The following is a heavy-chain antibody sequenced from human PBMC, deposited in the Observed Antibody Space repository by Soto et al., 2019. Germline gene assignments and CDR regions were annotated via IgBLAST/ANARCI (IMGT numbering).Heavy chain of an antibody. CDR3: ARGDYGTGGYPFPYFDY. V-gene: IGHV1-2*02. J-gene: IGHJ4*02. D-gene: IGHD2-8*02. CDR1: GYSFTGYY. Sequence: HAHLVQSGAEVKRPGASLKVSCKASGYSFTGYYIHWVRQAPGQGLEWMGWINPDSGATNYAQNFQGRVTLTSDTSISTASMDLTSLTSDDTAVDYCARGDYGTGGYPFPYFDYWGQGTLVIVSS. CDR2: INPDSGAT.